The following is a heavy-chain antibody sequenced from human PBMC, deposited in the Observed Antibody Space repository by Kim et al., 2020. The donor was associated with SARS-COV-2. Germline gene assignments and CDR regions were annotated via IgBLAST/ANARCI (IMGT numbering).Heavy chain of an antibody. CDR2: IWYDGSNK. D-gene: IGHD3-22*01. V-gene: IGHV3-33*06. Sequence: GGSLRLSCAASGFTFSSYGMHWVRQAPGKGLEWVAVIWYDGSNKYYADSVKGRFTISRDNSKNTLYLQMNSLRAEDTAVYYCAKGAYSSGYYYLDYWGQGTLVTVSS. CDR1: GFTFSSYG. CDR3: AKGAYSSGYYYLDY. J-gene: IGHJ4*02.